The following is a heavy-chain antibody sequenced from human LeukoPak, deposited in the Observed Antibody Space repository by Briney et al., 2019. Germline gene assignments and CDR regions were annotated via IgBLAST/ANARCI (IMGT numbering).Heavy chain of an antibody. J-gene: IGHJ2*01. CDR2: ISPNSGGT. CDR3: AIQPWGSGNNWYFDL. V-gene: IGHV1-2*02. CDR1: GYTFNTYG. Sequence: ASVKVSCKASGYTFNTYGISWVRQAPGQGLEWMGWISPNSGGTDYAQRFQGRVTMTRDTSISTAYMELSSLRSNDTAVYYCAIQPWGSGNNWYFDLWGRGTLVTVSS. D-gene: IGHD7-27*01.